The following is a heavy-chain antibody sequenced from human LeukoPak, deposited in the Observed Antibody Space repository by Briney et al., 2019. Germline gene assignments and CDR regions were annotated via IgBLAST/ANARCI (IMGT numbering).Heavy chain of an antibody. D-gene: IGHD2-15*01. Sequence: PGRSLRLSCAASRFTFSTSWMSWVRQAPGKGLEWVANIKQDGSEKYYVDSVKGRFTISRDSAKNSLYLQMNSLRAEDTAIYYCAREQGYCSAGRCSIFDYWGQGTLVTVSS. V-gene: IGHV3-7*01. J-gene: IGHJ4*02. CDR2: IKQDGSEK. CDR1: RFTFSTSW. CDR3: AREQGYCSAGRCSIFDY.